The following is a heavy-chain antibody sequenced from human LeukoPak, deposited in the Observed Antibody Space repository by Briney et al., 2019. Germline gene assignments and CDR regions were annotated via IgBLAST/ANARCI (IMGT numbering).Heavy chain of an antibody. V-gene: IGHV1-2*02. Sequence: ASVNVSCKASGYTFTGYYMHWVRQAPGQGLEWMGWINPNRGGTNYAQKFQGRVTMTRDTSISTAYMELSRLRSDDTAVYYCASDWGLSQLEYCSNTNCYMGAFDIWGQGTMVTVSS. J-gene: IGHJ3*02. CDR3: ASDWGLSQLEYCSNTNCYMGAFDI. CDR2: INPNRGGT. CDR1: GYTFTGYY. D-gene: IGHD2-2*02.